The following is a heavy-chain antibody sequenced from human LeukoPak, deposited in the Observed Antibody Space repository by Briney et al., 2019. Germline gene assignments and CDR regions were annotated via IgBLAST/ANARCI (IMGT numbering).Heavy chain of an antibody. V-gene: IGHV4-59*01. J-gene: IGHJ5*02. CDR2: IYYSGST. CDR3: ARVFHYYDSVDP. Sequence: SETLSLTCTVSGGSISSYYWSWIRQPPGKGLEWIGYIYYSGSTNYNPSLESRVTISVDTSKNQFSLKLSSVTAADTAVYYCARVFHYYDSVDPWGQGTLVTVSS. D-gene: IGHD3-22*01. CDR1: GGSISSYY.